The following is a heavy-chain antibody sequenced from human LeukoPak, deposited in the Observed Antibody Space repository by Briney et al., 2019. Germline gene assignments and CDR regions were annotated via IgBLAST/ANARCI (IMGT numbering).Heavy chain of an antibody. J-gene: IGHJ4*02. CDR3: ARLEFVDYYDSSGYYSY. D-gene: IGHD3-22*01. CDR1: GYSFTSYW. V-gene: IGHV5-51*01. Sequence: GESLKISCQGYGYSFTSYWIGWVRQMPGKGLEWMGIIDPGDSDTRYSPSFQGQVTISADKSISTAYLQWSSLKASDTAMYYCARLEFVDYYDSSGYYSYWGQGTLVTVSS. CDR2: IDPGDSDT.